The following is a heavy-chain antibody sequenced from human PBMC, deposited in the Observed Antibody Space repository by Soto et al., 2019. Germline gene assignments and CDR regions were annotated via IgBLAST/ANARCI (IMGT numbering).Heavy chain of an antibody. CDR3: ASFDGTLVRGGRSSPYEMEV. J-gene: IGHJ6*02. V-gene: IGHV1-69*01. D-gene: IGHD3-10*01. Sequence: QVLLVQSGPEVKKPRSSVKVSCKASGGTFNNYAINWVRQAPGKGLEWMGGIIPTFGTGNHAEKFQGRVTITADDSTTTADMELNSLRSEDTAIYYCASFDGTLVRGGRSSPYEMEVWGQGTTVIVSS. CDR2: IIPTFGTG. CDR1: GGTFNNYA.